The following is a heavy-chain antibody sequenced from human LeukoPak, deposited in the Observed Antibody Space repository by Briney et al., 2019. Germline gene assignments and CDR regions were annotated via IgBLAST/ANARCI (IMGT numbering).Heavy chain of an antibody. J-gene: IGHJ4*02. CDR1: DDSISDYY. Sequence: PSETLSLTCTVSDDSISDYYRGWLRQPPGKGLEWIGYFYNSGTSSYNPSLKGRVTISEDTSKNQFSLKINSLTTADTAVYYCTRGPGWLIDYWRQGTLDPVP. CDR3: TRGPGWLIDY. CDR2: FYNSGTS. D-gene: IGHD3-16*01. V-gene: IGHV4-59*01.